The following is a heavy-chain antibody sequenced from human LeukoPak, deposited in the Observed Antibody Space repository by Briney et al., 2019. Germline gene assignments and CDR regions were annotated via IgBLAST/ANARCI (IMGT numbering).Heavy chain of an antibody. D-gene: IGHD3-22*01. V-gene: IGHV3-30*18. CDR2: ISYDGSNT. J-gene: IGHJ4*02. CDR3: AKDRHDSSGYFLDY. Sequence: GRSLRLSRAASGFTFSSYAMHWVRQGPGKGLEWVALISYDGSNTYYADSVKGRFTISRDNSKNTLYLQMNSLRTEDTALYYCAKDRHDSSGYFLDYWGQGTLVTVSS. CDR1: GFTFSSYA.